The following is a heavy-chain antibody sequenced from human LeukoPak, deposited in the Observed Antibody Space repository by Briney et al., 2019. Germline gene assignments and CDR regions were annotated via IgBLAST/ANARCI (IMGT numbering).Heavy chain of an antibody. CDR3: VRVLVCSSTSCRGPLAY. D-gene: IGHD2-2*01. Sequence: GASVKVSCKXSGYTFTSNDINWVRQATGQGLEWMGRMNPNSGNTGYAQKFQGRVTMTRNTSISTAYMELSSLRSEDTAVYYCVRVLVCSSTSCRGPLAYWGQGTLVTVSS. J-gene: IGHJ4*02. V-gene: IGHV1-8*01. CDR2: MNPNSGNT. CDR1: GYTFTSND.